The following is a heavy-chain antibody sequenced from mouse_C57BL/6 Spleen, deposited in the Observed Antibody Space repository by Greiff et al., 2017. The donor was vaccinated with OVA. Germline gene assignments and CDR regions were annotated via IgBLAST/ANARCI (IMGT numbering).Heavy chain of an antibody. CDR3: AREAYSPFAY. CDR2: INPSSGYT. Sequence: LQESGAELARPGASVKMSCKASGYTFTSYTMHWVKQRPGQGLEWIGYINPSSGYTKYNQKFKDKATLTADKSSSTAYMQLSSLTSEDSAVYYCAREAYSPFAYWGQGTLVTVSA. V-gene: IGHV1-4*01. D-gene: IGHD2-10*01. CDR1: GYTFTSYT. J-gene: IGHJ3*01.